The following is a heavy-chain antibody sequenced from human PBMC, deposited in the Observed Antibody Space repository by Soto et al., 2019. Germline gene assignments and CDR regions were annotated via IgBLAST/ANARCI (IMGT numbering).Heavy chain of an antibody. D-gene: IGHD6-19*01. CDR3: AKATAYNNGHFDY. V-gene: IGHV4-34*01. Sequence: SETLSLTCAVYGGSFSGYYWSWIRQPPGKGLEWIGEINHSGSTNYNPSLKSRVTISVDTSKNQFSLKLSSVTAADTAVYYCAKATAYNNGHFDYWGQGTLVTVSS. J-gene: IGHJ4*02. CDR2: INHSGST. CDR1: GGSFSGYY.